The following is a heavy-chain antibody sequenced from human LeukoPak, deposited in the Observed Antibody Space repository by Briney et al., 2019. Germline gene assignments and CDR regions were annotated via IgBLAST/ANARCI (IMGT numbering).Heavy chain of an antibody. CDR1: GFTFSSYW. D-gene: IGHD6-13*01. V-gene: IGHV3-7*01. CDR3: ARQSLDSGKPLAFGAFDI. CDR2: IKQDGSEK. J-gene: IGHJ3*02. Sequence: GGSLRLSCAASGFTFSSYWMSWVRQAPGKGLEWVANIKQDGSEKYYVDSVKGRFTISRDNAKNALYLQMNSLRAEDTAVYYCARQSLDSGKPLAFGAFDIWGQGTMVTVSS.